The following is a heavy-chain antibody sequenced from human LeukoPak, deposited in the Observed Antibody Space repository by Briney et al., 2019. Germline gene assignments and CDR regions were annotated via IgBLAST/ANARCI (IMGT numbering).Heavy chain of an antibody. CDR1: GGTFSSYA. D-gene: IGHD1-26*01. CDR2: IIPIFGTA. CDR3: ARGLVGAPEEHFRCMDV. V-gene: IGHV1-69*13. Sequence: SVKVSCKASGGTFSSYAISWVRQAPVQGLEWMGGIIPIFGTANYAQKFQGRVTITADESTSTAYMELSSLRSEDTAVYYCARGLVGAPEEHFRCMDVWGQGTTVTVSS. J-gene: IGHJ6*02.